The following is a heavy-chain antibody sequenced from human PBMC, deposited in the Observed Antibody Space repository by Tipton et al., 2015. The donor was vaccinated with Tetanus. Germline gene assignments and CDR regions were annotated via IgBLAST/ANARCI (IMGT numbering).Heavy chain of an antibody. V-gene: IGHV3-9*01. D-gene: IGHD3-3*01. CDR2: ITWNSGSI. CDR3: AKGLGFYGMDV. J-gene: IGHJ6*02. Sequence: SLRLSCAASGFTFDDYGMHWVRQVPGKGLEWVSGITWNSGSIGYADSVKGRFTISRDNAKNSLYLQMNSLGAEDTALYYCAKGLGFYGMDVWGQGTTVTVSS. CDR1: GFTFDDYG.